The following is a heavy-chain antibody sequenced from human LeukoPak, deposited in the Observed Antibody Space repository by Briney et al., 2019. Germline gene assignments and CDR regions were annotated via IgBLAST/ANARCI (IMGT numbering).Heavy chain of an antibody. Sequence: GGSLRLSCAASGFTVSNNYMSWVRQPPGKGLEWVSAISGSGGSTYYADSVKGRFTISRDNSKNTLYLQMNSLRVEDTAVYYCAKDGRFGELFFSVYWGQGTLVTVSS. J-gene: IGHJ4*02. CDR1: GFTVSNNY. V-gene: IGHV3-23*01. D-gene: IGHD3-10*01. CDR3: AKDGRFGELFFSVY. CDR2: ISGSGGST.